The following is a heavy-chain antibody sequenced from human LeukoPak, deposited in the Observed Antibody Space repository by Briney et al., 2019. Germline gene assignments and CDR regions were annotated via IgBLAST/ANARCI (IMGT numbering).Heavy chain of an antibody. V-gene: IGHV4-39*01. CDR3: ARHVGGWYWYYFDY. CDR2: IYYSGST. J-gene: IGHJ4*02. CDR1: GGSISSSSYY. Sequence: PSETLSLTCTVSGGSISSSSYYWGWIRQPPGKGLEWIGSIYYSGSTYYNPSLKSRVTISVDTSKNQFSLKLSSVTAADTAVYYCARHVGGWYWYYFDYWGQGTLVTVSS. D-gene: IGHD6-19*01.